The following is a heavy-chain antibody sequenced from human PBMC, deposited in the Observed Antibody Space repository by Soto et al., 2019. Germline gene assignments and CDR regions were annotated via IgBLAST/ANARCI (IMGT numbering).Heavy chain of an antibody. CDR3: ARGSQYSYDGSGPLDF. D-gene: IGHD3-22*01. Sequence: LSLTCTVSGGSVSSGSYYWSWVRQAPAKGLEWVALMSYDGSNSYYIDSVKGRFTISRDNSKNSLYLQMTSLTPGDTAVYFCARGSQYSYDGSGPLDFWGQGTLVTVSS. J-gene: IGHJ4*02. CDR1: GGSVSSGSYY. CDR2: MSYDGSNS. V-gene: IGHV3-30*13.